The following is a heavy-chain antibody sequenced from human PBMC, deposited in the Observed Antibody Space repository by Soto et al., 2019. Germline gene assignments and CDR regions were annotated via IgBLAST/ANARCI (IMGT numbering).Heavy chain of an antibody. J-gene: IGHJ5*02. D-gene: IGHD2-21*01. CDR3: ARAGQRILLWPGSPRFDP. V-gene: IGHV4-34*01. Sequence: QVQLQQWGAGLLKPSETLSLTCAVYGGSFSGYYWSWIRQPPGKGLEWIGEFKNIGSTNSNPSLKSRVTISVDTSKNQFPLKLSSVTAADTAVYYCARAGQRILLWPGSPRFDPWGQGTLVTVSS. CDR2: FKNIGST. CDR1: GGSFSGYY.